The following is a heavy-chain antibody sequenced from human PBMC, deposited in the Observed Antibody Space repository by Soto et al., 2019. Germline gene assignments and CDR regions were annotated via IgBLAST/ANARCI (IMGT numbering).Heavy chain of an antibody. D-gene: IGHD3-3*01. CDR2: ISNSNSYT. Sequence: GGSLRLSCAASGFPFRSYTMNWVRQAPGKGLEWVSSISNSNSYTYYADSVKGRFTVSRDNARNSLYLQMNSLRADDTAVYYCARDSSVAVFGVLTPWFDPWGQGTLVTVSS. CDR3: ARDSSVAVFGVLTPWFDP. V-gene: IGHV3-21*01. CDR1: GFPFRSYT. J-gene: IGHJ5*02.